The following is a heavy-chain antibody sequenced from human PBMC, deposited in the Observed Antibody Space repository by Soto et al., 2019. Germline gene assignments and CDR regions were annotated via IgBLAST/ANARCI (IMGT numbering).Heavy chain of an antibody. V-gene: IGHV4-4*07. D-gene: IGHD5-12*01. J-gene: IGHJ4*02. CDR2: IYSSGTT. Sequence: LTCTVSGGSISTHYGTWIRQPAGKGLEYIGHIYSSGTTNYNPSLKSRVSMSVDPSKTHFSLRLKSVTAADTAVYYCARGRRGYSGYESENYYFDYWGPGTLVTVSS. CDR3: ARGRRGYSGYESENYYFDY. CDR1: GGSISTHY.